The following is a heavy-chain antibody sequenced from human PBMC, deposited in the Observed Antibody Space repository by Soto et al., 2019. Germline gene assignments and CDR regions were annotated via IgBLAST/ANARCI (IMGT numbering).Heavy chain of an antibody. CDR1: GLTFSSSA. Sequence: ASVKVSCKASGLTFSSSAVQWVRQARGRRLEWIGWIVVGSGSTKYAQKFQERVTITRDMSTSTAYMELSSLRSEDTAVYYCAAPPNRDAYNYGYWGQGTLVTVSS. V-gene: IGHV1-58*01. D-gene: IGHD5-12*01. CDR2: IVVGSGST. CDR3: AAPPNRDAYNYGY. J-gene: IGHJ4*02.